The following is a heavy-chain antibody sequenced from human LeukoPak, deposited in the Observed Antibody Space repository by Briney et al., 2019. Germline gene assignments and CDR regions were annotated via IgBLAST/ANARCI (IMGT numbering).Heavy chain of an antibody. CDR3: AKDRTVGASYWYFDL. CDR2: ISSSGSGDNT. Sequence: GGSLRLSCAASGVTLSIYAMSWARQALGEGLECGSGISSSGSGDNTYYADSVKGRFTISRDSSKNTLFLHMNTLRAEDTAIYYCAKDRTVGASYWYFDLWGRGTLVTVSS. J-gene: IGHJ2*01. CDR1: GVTLSIYA. D-gene: IGHD1-26*01. V-gene: IGHV3-23*01.